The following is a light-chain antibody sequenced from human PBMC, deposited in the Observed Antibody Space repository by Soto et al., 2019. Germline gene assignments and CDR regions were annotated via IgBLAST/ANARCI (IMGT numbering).Light chain of an antibody. CDR1: QSISSW. Sequence: DIQMTQSPATVSASVGDRVTITCRASQSISSWLAWYQQKPGKAPKLLIYDASSLESGVPSRFSGSGSGTEFTLTISSLQPDDFATYYCQQYNSYSLWTFGQGTK. CDR3: QQYNSYSLWT. CDR2: DAS. J-gene: IGKJ1*01. V-gene: IGKV1-5*01.